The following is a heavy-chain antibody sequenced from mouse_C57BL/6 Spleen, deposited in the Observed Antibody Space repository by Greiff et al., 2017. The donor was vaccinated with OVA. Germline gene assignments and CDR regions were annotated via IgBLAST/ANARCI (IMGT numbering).Heavy chain of an antibody. D-gene: IGHD1-1*01. J-gene: IGHJ1*03. V-gene: IGHV1-76*01. CDR2: IYPGSGNT. CDR1: GYTFTDYY. CDR3: ARQPDYYGSSYWYFDV. Sequence: VKLVESGAELVRPGASVKLSCKASGYTFTDYYINWVKQRPGQGLEWIARIYPGSGNTYYNEKFKGKATLTAEKSSSTAYMQLSSLTSEDSAVYFCARQPDYYGSSYWYFDVWGTGTTVTVSS.